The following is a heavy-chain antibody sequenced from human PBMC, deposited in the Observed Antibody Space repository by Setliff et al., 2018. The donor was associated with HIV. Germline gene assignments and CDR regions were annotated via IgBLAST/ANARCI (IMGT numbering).Heavy chain of an antibody. CDR2: IYYSGNT. J-gene: IGHJ3*02. CDR3: ARQSGYTRGWDIFGLVAGSFDI. Sequence: PSETLSLTCNVSDGSISSSSYYWAWIRQPPGKGLEWIGTIYYSGNTYYRPSLKSRVTVSIDTSKNQFSLRLNSVTAADTAVYYCARQSGYTRGWDIFGLVAGSFDIWARGQWSPSPQ. V-gene: IGHV4-39*01. D-gene: IGHD3-3*01. CDR1: DGSISSSSYY.